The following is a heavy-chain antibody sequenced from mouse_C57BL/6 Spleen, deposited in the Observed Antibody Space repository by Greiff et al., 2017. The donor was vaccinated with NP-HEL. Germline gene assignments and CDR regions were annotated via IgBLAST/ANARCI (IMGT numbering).Heavy chain of an antibody. V-gene: IGHV1-81*01. D-gene: IGHD6-1*01. CDR1: CYTFTSSG. CDR3: ASANQGSYFDN. Sequence: VQLQQSGAELARPGASVKLSCKASCYTFTSSGISWVKPRTGQGLAWIGEIFPRSGNTYYNEKFKGKATLTADKSSSTAYMELRSLTSEDSAVYFCASANQGSYFDNGGKGTTLTVSS. J-gene: IGHJ2*01. CDR2: IFPRSGNT.